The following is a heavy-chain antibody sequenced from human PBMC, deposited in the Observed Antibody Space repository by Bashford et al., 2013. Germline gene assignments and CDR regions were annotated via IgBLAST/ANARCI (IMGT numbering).Heavy chain of an antibody. CDR1: GGLHQQSWLL. CDR2: ISSTGSR. J-gene: IGHJ6*03. Sequence: LSPHPATVSGGLHQQSWLLLGLDPPAPGKGLEWIGIISSTGSRYYNPSLQSRVTISVDTSQNQFSLRLTSVTATDTAVYYCARHRCTQGACSIYYFYYMDVWGKGTHGHPVSS. V-gene: IGHV4-39*01. CDR3: ARHRCTQGACSIYYFYYMDV. D-gene: IGHD2-8*01.